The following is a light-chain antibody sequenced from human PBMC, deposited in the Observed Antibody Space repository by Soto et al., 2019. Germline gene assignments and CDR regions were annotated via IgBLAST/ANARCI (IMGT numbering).Light chain of an antibody. CDR1: QSVSG. J-gene: IGKJ5*01. CDR2: GAY. V-gene: IGKV3-20*01. CDR3: QHYGSSLIT. Sequence: ETVLTQSPGTLSLSPGARAPLSCRASQSVSGMAWYQQIRGQAPRLLIYGAYTRATGIPDRFSGNGSGTDFTLTISRLEPEDFSVYYCQHYGSSLITFGQGTRLEIK.